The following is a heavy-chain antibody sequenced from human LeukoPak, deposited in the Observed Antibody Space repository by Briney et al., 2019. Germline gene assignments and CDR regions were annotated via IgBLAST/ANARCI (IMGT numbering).Heavy chain of an antibody. V-gene: IGHV3-23*01. CDR1: GFTFSTYA. J-gene: IGHJ4*02. D-gene: IGHD2-8*01. CDR2: ISSSGHST. Sequence: GGSLRLSCAASGFTFSTYAMSWVRQAPGKGLEWVSVISSSGHSTHYADSVKGRFTISRDNSKNTVYLQMNSLRAEDTAVYYCANEGPNFDYWGRGTLVTVSS. CDR3: ANEGPNFDY.